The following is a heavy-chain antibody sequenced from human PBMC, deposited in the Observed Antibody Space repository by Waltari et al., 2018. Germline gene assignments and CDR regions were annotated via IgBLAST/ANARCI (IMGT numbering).Heavy chain of an antibody. CDR3: ARASSPCGDDCYSENFDY. Sequence: EVRLVESGGGLVQPGGSLRLSCAASGFTFSSYWMSWVRQSPGQGPEGVANKKLDGSAIQYVDAVKGRFTISRDNAKNSLYLQMNSLRAEDTAVYYCARASSPCGDDCYSENFDYWGQGTLVTVSS. D-gene: IGHD2-21*02. CDR1: GFTFSSYW. V-gene: IGHV3-7*03. CDR2: KKLDGSAI. J-gene: IGHJ4*02.